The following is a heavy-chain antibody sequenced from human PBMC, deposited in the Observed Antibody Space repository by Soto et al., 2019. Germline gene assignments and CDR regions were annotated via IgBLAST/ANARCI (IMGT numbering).Heavy chain of an antibody. V-gene: IGHV3-21*01. CDR1: GFTFSSYS. Sequence: LRLSCAASGFTFSSYSMNWVRQAPGKGLEWVSSISSSSSYIYYADPVKGRFTISRDNAKNSLYLQMNSLRAEDTAVYYCATSYYYDNSGYNDAFDIWGQGTMLTVS. J-gene: IGHJ3*02. D-gene: IGHD3-22*01. CDR2: ISSSSSYI. CDR3: ATSYYYDNSGYNDAFDI.